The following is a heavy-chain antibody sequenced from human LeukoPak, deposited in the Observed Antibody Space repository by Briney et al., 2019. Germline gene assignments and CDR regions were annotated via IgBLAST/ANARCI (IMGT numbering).Heavy chain of an antibody. Sequence: PGGSLRLSCAASGFTFSSYSMNWVRQAPGKGLEWVSSISSSSSYIYYADSVKGRFTISRDNAKNSLYLQMNSLRAEDTAVYYCARDRGYSYGPAEYYYGMDVWGQGTTVTVSS. CDR2: ISSSSSYI. J-gene: IGHJ6*02. D-gene: IGHD5-18*01. CDR1: GFTFSSYS. V-gene: IGHV3-21*01. CDR3: ARDRGYSYGPAEYYYGMDV.